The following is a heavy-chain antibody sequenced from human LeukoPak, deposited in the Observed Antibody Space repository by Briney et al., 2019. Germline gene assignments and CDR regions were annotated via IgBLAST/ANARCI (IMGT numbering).Heavy chain of an antibody. Sequence: ASVKVSCKVSGYTLTELSMHWVRQAPGKGLEWMGGFDPEDGETIYAQKFQGRVTMTEDTSTDTAYMELSSLRSEDTAVYYYATDTSSGWHFVYWGQGTLVTVSS. V-gene: IGHV1-24*01. D-gene: IGHD6-19*01. CDR3: ATDTSSGWHFVY. J-gene: IGHJ4*02. CDR1: GYTLTELS. CDR2: FDPEDGET.